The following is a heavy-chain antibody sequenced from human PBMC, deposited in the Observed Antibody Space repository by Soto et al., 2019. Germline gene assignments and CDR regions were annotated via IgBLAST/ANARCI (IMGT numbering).Heavy chain of an antibody. Sequence: GSLRLSCAASGFTVSSNYMSWVRQAPGKGLEWVSVIYSGGSTYYADSVKGRFTISRDNSKNTLYLQMNSMRAEDTAVYYCAREVTFNYYYYYAMDSRGQATTVTVSS. CDR1: GFTVSSNY. CDR3: AREVTFNYYYYYAMDS. J-gene: IGHJ6*02. D-gene: IGHD3-16*01. V-gene: IGHV3-53*01. CDR2: IYSGGST.